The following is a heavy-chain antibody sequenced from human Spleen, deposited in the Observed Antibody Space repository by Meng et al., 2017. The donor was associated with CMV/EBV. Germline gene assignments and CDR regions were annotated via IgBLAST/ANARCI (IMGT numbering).Heavy chain of an antibody. V-gene: IGHV1-46*01. J-gene: IGHJ4*02. CDR3: ARDGGSYQTDH. Sequence: SCKASGYTFSRYYMHWVRQAPGQGLEWMGIINPSGGSTSYAQKFQGRVTMTRDTSISTAYMELSRLTSDDTAAYYCARDGGSYQTDHWGQGTLVTVSS. CDR2: INPSGGST. D-gene: IGHD1-26*01. CDR1: GYTFSRYY.